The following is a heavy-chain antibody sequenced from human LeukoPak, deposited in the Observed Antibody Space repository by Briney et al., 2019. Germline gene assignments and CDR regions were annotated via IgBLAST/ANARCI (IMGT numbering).Heavy chain of an antibody. Sequence: GGSLRLSCAAPGFTFSDYSMNWVRQALGKGLEWISYIGIDSGNTNYADSVKGRFTISGDKAKNSLYLQMNSLRVEDTAVYYCARDYKYAFDNWGQGTLVTVSS. J-gene: IGHJ4*02. CDR2: IGIDSGNT. CDR3: ARDYKYAFDN. V-gene: IGHV3-48*01. CDR1: GFTFSDYS. D-gene: IGHD5-24*01.